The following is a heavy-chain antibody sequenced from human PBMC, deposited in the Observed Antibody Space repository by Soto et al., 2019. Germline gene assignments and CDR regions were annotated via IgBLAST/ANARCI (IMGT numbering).Heavy chain of an antibody. D-gene: IGHD1-20*01. CDR1: GFTFSDYY. Sequence: GSLILSCAASGFTFSDYYMSWIRQAPGKGLEWVSYISSSGSTIYYADSVKGRFTISRDNAKSSLYLQMNSLRAEDTAVYYCARDRITGTAWPDAFDIWGQGTMVTVS. CDR2: ISSSGSTI. J-gene: IGHJ3*02. CDR3: ARDRITGTAWPDAFDI. V-gene: IGHV3-11*01.